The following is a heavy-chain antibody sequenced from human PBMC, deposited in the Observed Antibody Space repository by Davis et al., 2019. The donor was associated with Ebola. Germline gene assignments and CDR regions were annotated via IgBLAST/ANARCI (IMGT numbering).Heavy chain of an antibody. V-gene: IGHV3-23*01. D-gene: IGHD2-15*01. CDR2: ISGSGDSA. CDR1: GFTFSSYG. J-gene: IGHJ4*02. CDR3: AKEWGWGIVVVVAAPMFDY. Sequence: PGGSLRLSCVVSGFTFSSYGMSWVRQAPAKGLEYVSSISGSGDSAHYTDSVQGRFTISRDNSKNTLYLQMNSLRAEDTAVYYCAKEWGWGIVVVVAAPMFDYWGQGTLVTVSS.